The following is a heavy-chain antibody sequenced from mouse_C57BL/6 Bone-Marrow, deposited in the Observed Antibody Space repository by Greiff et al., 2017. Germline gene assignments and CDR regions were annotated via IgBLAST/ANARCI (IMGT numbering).Heavy chain of an antibody. Sequence: VKLQQSGPELVKPGASVKISCKASGYAFSSSWMNWVKQRPGKGLEWIGRIYPGDGDTNYNGKFKGKATLTADKSSSTAYMQLSSLTSEDSAVYFCARSGDGYYFYYLDYWGQGTTLTVSS. V-gene: IGHV1-82*01. D-gene: IGHD2-3*01. J-gene: IGHJ2*01. CDR2: IYPGDGDT. CDR1: GYAFSSSW. CDR3: ARSGDGYYFYYLDY.